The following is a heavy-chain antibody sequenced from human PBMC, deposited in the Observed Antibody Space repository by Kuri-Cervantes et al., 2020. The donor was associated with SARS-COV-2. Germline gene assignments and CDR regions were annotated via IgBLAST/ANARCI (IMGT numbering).Heavy chain of an antibody. V-gene: IGHV3-49*04. Sequence: GGSLRLSCAASGFTFSSYAMHWVRQAPGKGLEWVGFIRSKAYGGTTEYAASVKGRFTISRDDSKSIAYLQMNSLKTEDTAVYYCTSHDFWSGIFFDYWGQGTLVTVSS. CDR2: IRSKAYGGTT. J-gene: IGHJ4*02. CDR3: TSHDFWSGIFFDY. CDR1: GFTFSSYA. D-gene: IGHD3-3*01.